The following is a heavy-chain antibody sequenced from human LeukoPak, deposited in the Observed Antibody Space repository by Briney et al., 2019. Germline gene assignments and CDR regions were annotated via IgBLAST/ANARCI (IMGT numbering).Heavy chain of an antibody. CDR2: IKEDGSEI. D-gene: IGHD4-23*01. Sequence: GGSLRLSCAASAFTFSNYWMSWVRQAPGKGLEWVANIKEDGSEINYMDSVKGRFTISRDNAKNSLYLQMNSLRVDDTAVYYCARDRGYSTFDYWGQGTLVTVSS. CDR3: ARDRGYSTFDY. J-gene: IGHJ4*02. V-gene: IGHV3-7*01. CDR1: AFTFSNYW.